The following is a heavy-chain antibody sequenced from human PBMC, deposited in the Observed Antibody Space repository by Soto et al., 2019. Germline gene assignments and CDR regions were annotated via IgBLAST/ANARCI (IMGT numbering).Heavy chain of an antibody. D-gene: IGHD3-10*01. CDR2: INSDGSST. CDR1: GFTFSSYW. J-gene: IGHJ6*02. Sequence: GGSLSLSCAASGFTFSSYWMHWVRQAPGKGLVWVSRINSDGSSTSYADSVKGRFTISRDNAKNTLYLQMNSLRAEDTAVYYCAREVVRGVMDYYYGMDVWGQGTTVTVSS. V-gene: IGHV3-74*01. CDR3: AREVVRGVMDYYYGMDV.